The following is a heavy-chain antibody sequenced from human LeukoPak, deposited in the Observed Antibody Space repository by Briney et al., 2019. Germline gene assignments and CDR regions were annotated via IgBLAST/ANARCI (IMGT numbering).Heavy chain of an antibody. CDR1: GFTFSGSA. Sequence: GGSLRLSCAASGFTFSGSAMHWVRQASGKGLEWVGRIRSKANSYATAYAASVKGRFTISRDDSKNTAYLQMNSLKTEDTAVYYCTRLNSYGYVDPFGYWGQGPLVTVSS. J-gene: IGHJ4*02. D-gene: IGHD5-18*01. V-gene: IGHV3-73*01. CDR3: TRLNSYGYVDPFGY. CDR2: IRSKANSYAT.